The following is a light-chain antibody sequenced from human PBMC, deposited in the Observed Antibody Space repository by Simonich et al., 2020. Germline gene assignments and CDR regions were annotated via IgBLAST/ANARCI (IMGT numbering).Light chain of an antibody. J-gene: IGLJ2*01. V-gene: IGLV2-23*01. CDR3: CSYAGSSNVV. CDR2: EGS. Sequence: QSALTQPASVSGSPGQSITISCTGTSIDVGSYNLVSWYQQHPGKAPKLMIYEGSKRPSGVSNRFSGSKSGNTASLTSSGLQAEDEADYYCCSYAGSSNVVFGGGTKLTVL. CDR1: SIDVGSYNL.